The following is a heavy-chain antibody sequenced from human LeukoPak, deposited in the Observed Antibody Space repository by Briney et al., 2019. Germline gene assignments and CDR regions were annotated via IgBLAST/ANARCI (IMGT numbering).Heavy chain of an antibody. V-gene: IGHV3-66*01. J-gene: IGHJ4*02. CDR2: IYTGGNT. D-gene: IGHD4-17*01. CDR1: GFTVDRKH. CDR3: AARDGGDYPYFDY. Sequence: GGSLRLSCAASGFTVDRKHMTWVRQAPGKGLQWISFIYTGGNTYYSDSVKGRFTVSRDTSKNTLYLQMDSLRDEDTGVYRCAARDGGDYPYFDYWGPGTLVTVS.